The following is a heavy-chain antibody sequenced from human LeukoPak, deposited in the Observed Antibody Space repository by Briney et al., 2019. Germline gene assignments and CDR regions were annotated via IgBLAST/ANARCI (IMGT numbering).Heavy chain of an antibody. D-gene: IGHD1-1*01. CDR3: ARGTGTTAYFDY. Sequence: GGSLRLSCAASGFTFSDYYMSWVRQAPGKGLEWVSYTSGSSGYTKYADSVKGRFTISRDNAKNSLYLQVNSLRAEDTAVYYCARGTGTTAYFDYWGQGTPVTVSS. J-gene: IGHJ4*02. CDR1: GFTFSDYY. CDR2: TSGSSGYT. V-gene: IGHV3-11*06.